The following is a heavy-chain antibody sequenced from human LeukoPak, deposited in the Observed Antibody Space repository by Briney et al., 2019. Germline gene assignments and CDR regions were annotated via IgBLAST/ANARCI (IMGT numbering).Heavy chain of an antibody. J-gene: IGHJ3*02. V-gene: IGHV4-4*09. CDR3: AKILGSGVWYGFDI. D-gene: IGHD7-27*01. CDR2: IYTTGRT. Sequence: PSETLSLTCSVSGGSVNSYYWSWIRQPPGKGLEGIGYIYTTGRTNYNPSLKSRVTISVDTSKNQFSLKLSSVTAADTAVYYCAKILGSGVWYGFDIWGQGTMVTVSS. CDR1: GGSVNSYY.